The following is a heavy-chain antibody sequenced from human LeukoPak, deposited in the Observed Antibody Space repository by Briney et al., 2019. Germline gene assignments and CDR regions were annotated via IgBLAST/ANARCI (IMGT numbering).Heavy chain of an antibody. CDR1: GGTFSSYA. J-gene: IGHJ5*02. CDR2: IIPIIGTA. Sequence: ASVKVSCKASGGTFSSYAISWLRQAPGQGLEWMGGIIPIIGTANYAQKFQGRVTITTDESTSTAYMELSSLRSEDTAVYYCARDADPYYYYDSSGYYPNWFDPWGQGTLVTVSS. V-gene: IGHV1-69*05. D-gene: IGHD3-22*01. CDR3: ARDADPYYYYDSSGYYPNWFDP.